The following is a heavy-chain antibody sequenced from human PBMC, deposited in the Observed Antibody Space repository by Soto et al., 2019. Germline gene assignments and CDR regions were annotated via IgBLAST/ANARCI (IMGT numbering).Heavy chain of an antibody. Sequence: QVQLVQSGAEVKKPGASVKVSCKASGYTFTSYDINWVRQATGQGLEWMGWINPNSGNTGYAQKAQGRVTMTRNTSISTAYMELSSLRSEDTAVYYCARGPRYCSGGSCFNWFDPWGQGTLVTVSS. V-gene: IGHV1-8*01. CDR2: INPNSGNT. CDR3: ARGPRYCSGGSCFNWFDP. CDR1: GYTFTSYD. J-gene: IGHJ5*02. D-gene: IGHD2-15*01.